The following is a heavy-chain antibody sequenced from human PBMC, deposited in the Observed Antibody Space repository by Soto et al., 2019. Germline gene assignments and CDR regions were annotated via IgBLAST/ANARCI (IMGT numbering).Heavy chain of an antibody. CDR3: ARKLTYYYDSSGYSGSAFDI. J-gene: IGHJ3*02. CDR1: GGSISSGGYY. Sequence: SETLSLTCTVSGGSISSGGYYWSWIRQHPGKGLEWIGYIYYSGSTHYNPSLKSRVTISVDTSKNQFSLKLSSVTAADTAVYYCARKLTYYYDSSGYSGSAFDIWGQGTMVTVS. D-gene: IGHD3-22*01. CDR2: IYYSGST. V-gene: IGHV4-31*02.